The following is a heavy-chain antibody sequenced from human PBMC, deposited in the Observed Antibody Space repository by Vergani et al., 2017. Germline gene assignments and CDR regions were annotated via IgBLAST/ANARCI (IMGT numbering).Heavy chain of an antibody. V-gene: IGHV3-23*01. Sequence: EVQLLESGGGLVQPGGSLRLSCAASGFTFNSYAMSWVRQAPGKGLEWVSAISGSGGSTYYADSVKGRFTISRDNSKNTLYLQMNSLRAEDTAVYYCAKAYDFWSGYYDYWGQGTLVTVSS. J-gene: IGHJ4*02. D-gene: IGHD3-3*01. CDR3: AKAYDFWSGYYDY. CDR1: GFTFNSYA. CDR2: ISGSGGST.